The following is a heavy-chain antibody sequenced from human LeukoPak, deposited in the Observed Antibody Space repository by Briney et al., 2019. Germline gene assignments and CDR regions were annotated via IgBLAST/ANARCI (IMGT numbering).Heavy chain of an antibody. V-gene: IGHV4-4*07. CDR2: LYISGST. D-gene: IGHD3-10*01. CDR3: ARDLSGGLYFDY. Sequence: SETLSLTCTVSGASISSYYYNWIRQTAGRGLEWIGRLYISGSTDYNPSLKSRVTISVDTSNNQFSLNLNSVTAADTAVYFCARDLSGGLYFDYWGQGVLVTVSS. CDR1: GASISSYY. J-gene: IGHJ4*02.